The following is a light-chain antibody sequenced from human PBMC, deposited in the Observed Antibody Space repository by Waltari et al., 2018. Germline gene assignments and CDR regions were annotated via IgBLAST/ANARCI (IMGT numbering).Light chain of an antibody. CDR2: KAS. J-gene: IGKJ2*01. Sequence: DTQVTQSPSTLSASVGDSVTIPCRASQTIRTWMAWYQQKPGKAPKLLIYKASRLESGVPSRFSGTASGTEFTLTISSLQPDDSATYYCQQYHDYSTFGQGTKLEIK. CDR1: QTIRTW. CDR3: QQYHDYST. V-gene: IGKV1-5*03.